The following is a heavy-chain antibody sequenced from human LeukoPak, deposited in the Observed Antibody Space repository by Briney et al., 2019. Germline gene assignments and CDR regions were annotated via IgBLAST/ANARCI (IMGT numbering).Heavy chain of an antibody. J-gene: IGHJ4*02. Sequence: GGSLRLSCAASGFSFSGSAIHWVRQASGKGLEWGGHIRRKGNDYATAYTESVKGRFTISRDDSKNTAFLQMDSLKTVDTAVYFCARLGGSPPYFDYWGQGTLVTVSS. CDR2: IRRKGNDYAT. D-gene: IGHD1-26*01. V-gene: IGHV3-73*01. CDR1: GFSFSGSA. CDR3: ARLGGSPPYFDY.